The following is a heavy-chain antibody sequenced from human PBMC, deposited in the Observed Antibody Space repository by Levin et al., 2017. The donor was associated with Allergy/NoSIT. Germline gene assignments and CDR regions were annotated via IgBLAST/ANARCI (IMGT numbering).Heavy chain of an antibody. CDR1: YTGSE. Sequence: YTGSELGWVRQAHGQGLEWMGWINPNNGDTHYAQTFQGRVTMTRDTSISTAYMEVSRLRFDDTAVYYCARDGAKSAAADDYWGQGTLVTVSS. CDR2: INPNNGDT. D-gene: IGHD6-13*01. V-gene: IGHV1-2*02. CDR3: ARDGAKSAAADDY. J-gene: IGHJ4*02.